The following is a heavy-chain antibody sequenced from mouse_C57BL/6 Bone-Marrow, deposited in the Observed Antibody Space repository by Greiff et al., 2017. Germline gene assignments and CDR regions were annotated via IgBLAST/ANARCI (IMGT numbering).Heavy chain of an antibody. V-gene: IGHV5-6*02. CDR2: ISSGGSYT. CDR3: ARRNLGYYFDY. CDR1: GFTFSSYG. D-gene: IGHD4-1*01. Sequence: EVMLVESGGDLVKPGGSLKLPCAVPGFTFSSYGMSWVRQTLDKRLEWVATISSGGSYTYYPDSVKGRFTISRDKAKNTLYLQMTSLKSEDTAMYYCARRNLGYYFDYWGQGTTLTVSS. J-gene: IGHJ2*01.